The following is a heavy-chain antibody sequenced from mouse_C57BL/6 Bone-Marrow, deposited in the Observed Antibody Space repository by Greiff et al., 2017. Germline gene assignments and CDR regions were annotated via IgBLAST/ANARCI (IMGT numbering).Heavy chain of an antibody. D-gene: IGHD2-2*01. CDR2: IDPEDGDT. J-gene: IGHJ3*01. Sequence: VQLKQSGAELVRPGASVKLSCTASGFNIKDYYMHWVKQRPEQGLEWIGRIDPEDGDTEYAPKFQGKATMTADTSSNTAYLQLSSLTSEDTAVYYCTLSTMVTTGFAYWGQGTLVTVSA. CDR3: TLSTMVTTGFAY. CDR1: GFNIKDYY. V-gene: IGHV14-1*01.